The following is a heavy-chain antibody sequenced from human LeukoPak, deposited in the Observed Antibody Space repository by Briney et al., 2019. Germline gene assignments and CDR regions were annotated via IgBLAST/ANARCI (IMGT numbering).Heavy chain of an antibody. CDR2: ISGSGGST. CDR1: GFTFSSYA. V-gene: IGHV3-23*01. CDR3: AKVRDYGEFSY. J-gene: IGHJ4*02. D-gene: IGHD4-17*01. Sequence: GGSLRLSCAASGFTFSSYAMSWVRQAPGKGLEWVSAISGSGGSTYYADSVKGRFTISRDNSKNTLYLQMNSLRAEDTAVYYRAKVRDYGEFSYWGQGTLVTVSS.